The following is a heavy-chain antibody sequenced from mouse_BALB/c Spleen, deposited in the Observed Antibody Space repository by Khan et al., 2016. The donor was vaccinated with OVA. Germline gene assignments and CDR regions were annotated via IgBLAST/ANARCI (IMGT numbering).Heavy chain of an antibody. J-gene: IGHJ3*01. CDR1: GYTFTSFY. D-gene: IGHD2-1*01. V-gene: IGHV1S81*02. CDR2: INPSNGDT. Sequence: QVQLQQPGAELVKPGASVKISCKASGYTFTSFYMYWVKQRPGQGLEWIGGINPSNGDTHFYEKFKSKATLTVDKSSTTAYMQFSSLTSEDSAVDYCARSGYGNPFAYWGQGTLGTVSA. CDR3: ARSGYGNPFAY.